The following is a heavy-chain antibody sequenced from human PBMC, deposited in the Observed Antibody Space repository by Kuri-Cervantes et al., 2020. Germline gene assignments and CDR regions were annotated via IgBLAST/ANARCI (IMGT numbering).Heavy chain of an antibody. CDR1: GYTFTSYA. V-gene: IGHV1-3*01. J-gene: IGHJ6*03. Sequence: ASVKVSCKASGYTFTSYAMHWVRQAPGQRLEWMGWINVGNGNTRYSQKFQGRVTITRDTSASTAYMELSSLRSEDTAVYYCARAPRVSSGRDGPYYYYMDVWGKGTTVTVSS. CDR2: INVGNGNT. CDR3: ARAPRVSSGRDGPYYYYMDV. D-gene: IGHD6-19*01.